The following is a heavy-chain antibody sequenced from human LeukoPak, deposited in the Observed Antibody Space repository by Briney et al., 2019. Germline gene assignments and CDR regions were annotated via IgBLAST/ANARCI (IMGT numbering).Heavy chain of an antibody. CDR2: IYYSGST. CDR3: ARQKEPYSSSWYGERENWFDP. Sequence: SETLSLTCTVSGGSISSSSYYWGWIRQPPGKGLEWIGSIYYSGSTYYNPSLKSRVTISVDTSKNQFSLKLSSVTAADTAVYYCARQKEPYSSSWYGERENWFDPWGQGTLVTVSS. CDR1: GGSISSSSYY. V-gene: IGHV4-39*01. D-gene: IGHD6-13*01. J-gene: IGHJ5*02.